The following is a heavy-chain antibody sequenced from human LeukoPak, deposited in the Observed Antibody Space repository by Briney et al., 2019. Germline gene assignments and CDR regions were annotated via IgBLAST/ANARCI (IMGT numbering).Heavy chain of an antibody. D-gene: IGHD6-19*01. CDR2: IYYSGST. V-gene: IGHV4-30-2*01. J-gene: IGHJ4*02. CDR1: GGSINSGGYS. CDR3: ARGGWSLED. Sequence: SQTLSLTCSVSGGSINSGGYSWSWIRQPPGKGLEWIGYIYYSGSTNYNPFLKSRVTLSVDTSKNQFSLKLSSVTAADTAVYYCARGGWSLEDWGQGTLVTVSS.